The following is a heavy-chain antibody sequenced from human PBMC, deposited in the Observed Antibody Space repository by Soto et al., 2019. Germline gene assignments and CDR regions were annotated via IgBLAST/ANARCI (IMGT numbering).Heavy chain of an antibody. Sequence: GGSLRLSCAASGFTFSSYAMSWVRQAPGKGLEWVSAISGSGGSTYYADSVKGRFTISRDNSKNTLYLQMNSLRAEDTAVYYCAKDPWFGEGLPYNFDPWGQGTLVTVSS. V-gene: IGHV3-23*01. D-gene: IGHD3-10*01. CDR2: ISGSGGST. CDR1: GFTFSSYA. J-gene: IGHJ5*02. CDR3: AKDPWFGEGLPYNFDP.